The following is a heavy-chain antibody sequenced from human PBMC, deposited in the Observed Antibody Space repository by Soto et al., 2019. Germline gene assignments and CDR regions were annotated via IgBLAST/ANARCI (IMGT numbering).Heavy chain of an antibody. J-gene: IGHJ4*02. CDR1: GFTFSDSW. V-gene: IGHV3-7*05. CDR2: IKADGSEK. D-gene: IGHD2-21*02. Sequence: HPGGSLRLSCAASGFTFSDSWMNWVRQAPGKGLEWVANIKADGSEKYYVDSVKGRFTISRDNAKNSLYLQMDSLRAEDTAVYYCARAIGATDAFWGLGTLVTVSS. CDR3: ARAIGATDAF.